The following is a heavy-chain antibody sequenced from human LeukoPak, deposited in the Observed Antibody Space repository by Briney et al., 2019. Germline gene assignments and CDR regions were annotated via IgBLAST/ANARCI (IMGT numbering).Heavy chain of an antibody. D-gene: IGHD6-13*01. J-gene: IGHJ3*02. CDR2: ISSSSSTI. CDR3: ARVSSIAAAGTETNAFDI. CDR1: GFTFSSYN. V-gene: IGHV3-48*01. Sequence: GGSLRLSCAASGFTFSSYNMNWVRQAPGKGLEWVSYISSSSSTIYDADSVKGRFTITRDNAKNLLYLQMNSLRAEDTAVYYCARVSSIAAAGTETNAFDIWGQGTMVTVSS.